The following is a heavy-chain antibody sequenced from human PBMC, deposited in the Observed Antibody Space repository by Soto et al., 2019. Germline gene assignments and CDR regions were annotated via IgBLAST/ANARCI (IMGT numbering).Heavy chain of an antibody. CDR3: AKEGGIAVAGTGYYYGMDV. Sequence: PSVKVSCKASGGTFSSYAISCVRQAPGQGLEWMGGIIPIFGTANYAQKFQGRVTITADKSTSTAYMELSSLRAEDTAVYYCAKEGGIAVAGTGYYYGMDVWGQGTTVTVSS. CDR1: GGTFSSYA. V-gene: IGHV1-69*06. CDR2: IIPIFGTA. J-gene: IGHJ6*02. D-gene: IGHD6-19*01.